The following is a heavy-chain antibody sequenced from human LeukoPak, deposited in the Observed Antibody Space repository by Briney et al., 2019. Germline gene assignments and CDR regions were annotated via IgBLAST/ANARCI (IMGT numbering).Heavy chain of an antibody. J-gene: IGHJ4*02. CDR3: ARQQSYYDSSGRTDY. V-gene: IGHV4-39*01. Sequence: SETLSLTCTVSGGSISSSSYYWGWLRQPPGKGLEWIGSIYYSGSTYYNPSLKSRVTISVDTSKNQFSLKLSSVTAADTAVYYCARQQSYYDSSGRTDYWGQGTLVTVSS. D-gene: IGHD3-22*01. CDR2: IYYSGST. CDR1: GGSISSSSYY.